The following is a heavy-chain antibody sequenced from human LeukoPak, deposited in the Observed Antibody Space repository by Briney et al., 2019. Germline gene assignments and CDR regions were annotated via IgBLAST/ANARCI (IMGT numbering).Heavy chain of an antibody. V-gene: IGHV4-38-2*01. J-gene: IGHJ5*02. Sequence: ASETLSLTCAVSGYSISSSYYWGWIRQPPGKGLEWIGNIYHSGSTYYNPSLKSRVTISVDTSKNQFSLKLSSVTAADTAVYYCARLKQYQLLSNWFDPWGQRTLVTVSS. CDR3: ARLKQYQLLSNWFDP. CDR1: GYSISSSYY. CDR2: IYHSGST. D-gene: IGHD2-2*01.